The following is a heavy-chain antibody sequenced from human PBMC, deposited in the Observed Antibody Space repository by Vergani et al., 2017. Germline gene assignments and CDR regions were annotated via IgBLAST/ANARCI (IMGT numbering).Heavy chain of an antibody. D-gene: IGHD6-19*01. CDR1: GYTFTSYG. V-gene: IGHV1-18*04. CDR2: ISAYNGNT. Sequence: QVQLVQSGAEVKKPGASVKVSCKASGYTFTSYGISWVRQAPGQGLEWMGWISAYNGNTNYAQKFQGRVTITADKSTSTAYMELSSLRSEDTAVYYCARGRDEQWLGIDYWGQGTLVTVSS. J-gene: IGHJ4*02. CDR3: ARGRDEQWLGIDY.